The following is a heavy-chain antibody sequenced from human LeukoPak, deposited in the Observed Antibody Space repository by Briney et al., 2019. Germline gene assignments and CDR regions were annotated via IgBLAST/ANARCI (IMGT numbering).Heavy chain of an antibody. V-gene: IGHV4-30-2*01. J-gene: IGHJ5*02. Sequence: KPSQTLSLTCVVSGDSISSGAYSWSWIRQPPGKGLEWIGYIFHTGSTFCNPSLKSRVTISVDNSKNQFSLRLSSVTAADTAVYYCARELWFANAPGSWLDPWGQGALVTVSS. CDR3: ARELWFANAPGSWLDP. D-gene: IGHD2-21*01. CDR2: IFHTGST. CDR1: GDSISSGAYS.